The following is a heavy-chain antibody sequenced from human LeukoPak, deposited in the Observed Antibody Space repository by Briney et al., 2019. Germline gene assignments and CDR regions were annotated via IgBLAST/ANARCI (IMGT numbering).Heavy chain of an antibody. CDR1: GGSISSSSYY. CDR3: ARPHSSGWGTFDY. V-gene: IGHV4-39*01. D-gene: IGHD6-19*01. CDR2: IYYSGST. Sequence: SETLSLTCTVSGGSISSSSYYWGWIRQPPGKGLEWIGSIYYSGSTYYNPSLKSRVTISVDTSKNQFSLKLNSVTAADTAVYYCARPHSSGWGTFDYWGQGTLVTVSS. J-gene: IGHJ4*02.